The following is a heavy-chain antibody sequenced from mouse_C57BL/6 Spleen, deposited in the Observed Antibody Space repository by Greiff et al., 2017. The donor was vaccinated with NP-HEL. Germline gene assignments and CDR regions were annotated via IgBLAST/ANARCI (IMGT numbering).Heavy chain of an antibody. D-gene: IGHD1-1*01. CDR2: IDPNSGGT. Sequence: VQLQQPGAELVKPGASVKLSCKASGYTFTSYWMHWVKQRPGRGLEWIGRIDPNSGGTKYNEKFKSKATLTVDKPSSTAYMQLSSLTSEDSAVYYCARGSRANYGSIHYYAMDYWGQGTSVTVSS. CDR1: GYTFTSYW. CDR3: ARGSRANYGSIHYYAMDY. V-gene: IGHV1-72*01. J-gene: IGHJ4*01.